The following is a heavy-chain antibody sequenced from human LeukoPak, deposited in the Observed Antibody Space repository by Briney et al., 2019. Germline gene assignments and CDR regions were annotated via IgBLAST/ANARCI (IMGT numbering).Heavy chain of an antibody. CDR3: ARSLMSRGYHLSFDY. V-gene: IGHV1-18*01. CDR1: GYTFTSYG. D-gene: IGHD3-22*01. Sequence: ASVKVSCKASGYTFTSYGISWVRQAPGQGLEWMGWISAYNGNTNYAQNFQGRVTMTTDTSTSTAHMELRSLRVDDTAVYYCARSLMSRGYHLSFDYWGQGTLVTVSS. CDR2: ISAYNGNT. J-gene: IGHJ4*02.